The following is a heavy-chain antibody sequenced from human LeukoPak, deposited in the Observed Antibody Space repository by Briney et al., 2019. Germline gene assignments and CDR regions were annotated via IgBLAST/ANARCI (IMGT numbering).Heavy chain of an antibody. CDR2: ISSSGSTI. Sequence: GGSLRLSCAASGFTFSIYEMHWVRQAPGKGLEWVSYISSSGSTIYYADSVTGRFTISRDNAKNSLYLQMNSLRAEDTAVYYCARDYGGSSPFDYWGQGTLVTVSS. J-gene: IGHJ4*02. CDR1: GFTFSIYE. D-gene: IGHD4-23*01. V-gene: IGHV3-48*03. CDR3: ARDYGGSSPFDY.